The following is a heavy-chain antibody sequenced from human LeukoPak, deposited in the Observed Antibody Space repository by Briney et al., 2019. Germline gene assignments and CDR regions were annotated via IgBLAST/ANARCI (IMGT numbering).Heavy chain of an antibody. V-gene: IGHV3-23*01. CDR2: ISGSGGST. D-gene: IGHD1-26*01. CDR1: GFTFSSYG. CDR3: ARGGVGATLSTEAFDY. J-gene: IGHJ4*02. Sequence: GGSLRLSCAASGFTFSSYGMSWVRQAPGKGLEWVSAISGSGGSTYYADSVKGRFTISRDNSKNTLYLQMNSLRAEDTAVYYCARGGVGATLSTEAFDYWGQGTLVTVSS.